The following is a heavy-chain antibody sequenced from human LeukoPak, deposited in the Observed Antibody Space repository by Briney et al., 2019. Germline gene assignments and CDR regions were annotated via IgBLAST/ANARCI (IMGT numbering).Heavy chain of an antibody. CDR1: GGSISISSYY. V-gene: IGHV4-39*01. J-gene: IGHJ6*03. D-gene: IGHD5-12*01. CDR2: IYYSGST. Sequence: PSETLSLTCTVSGGSISISSYYWGWIRQPPGKGLEWIGSIYYSGSTYYNPSLMSRVTISVDTSKNQFSLKLSSVTAADTAVYYCARGRGYSGYGLLGYYYMDVWGKGTTVTVSS. CDR3: ARGRGYSGYGLLGYYYMDV.